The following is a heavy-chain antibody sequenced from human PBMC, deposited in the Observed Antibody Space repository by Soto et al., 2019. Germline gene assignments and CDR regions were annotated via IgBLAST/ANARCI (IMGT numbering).Heavy chain of an antibody. J-gene: IGHJ5*02. V-gene: IGHV4-31*03. CDR2: IYYSGST. CDR3: ARGKTGSTVWFDP. D-gene: IGHD2-15*01. CDR1: GGSISSGGYY. Sequence: QVQLQESGPGLVKPSQTLSLTCTVSGGSISSGGYYWSWIRQHPGKGLEWIGYIYYSGSTYSNPSLKSRVTISVDTSKNQFSLKLSSVTAADTAVYYCARGKTGSTVWFDPWGQGTLVTVSS.